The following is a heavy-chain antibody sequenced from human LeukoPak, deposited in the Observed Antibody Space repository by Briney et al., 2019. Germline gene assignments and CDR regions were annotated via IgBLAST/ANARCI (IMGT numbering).Heavy chain of an antibody. Sequence: GGTLRLSCATSGFTFSSYGMNWVRQAPGKGLEWVSGIRGNGVTTYYADSVKGRFTISRDNSKNTLYLQMSSLGAEDTAVYFCAKDDAWGRYQDWGQGTLVTVSS. CDR2: IRGNGVTT. D-gene: IGHD3-16*01. V-gene: IGHV3-23*01. J-gene: IGHJ1*01. CDR1: GFTFSSYG. CDR3: AKDDAWGRYQD.